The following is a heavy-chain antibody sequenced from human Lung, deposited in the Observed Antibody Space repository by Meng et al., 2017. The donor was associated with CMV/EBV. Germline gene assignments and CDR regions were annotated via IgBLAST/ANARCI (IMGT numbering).Heavy chain of an antibody. V-gene: IGHV4-4*03. J-gene: IGHJ4*02. CDR2: IDDSGST. CDR3: ARGKQDTSELLDY. D-gene: IGHD1-26*01. CDR1: AGATSSNIR. Sequence: HRPEPRPGWLMTPATRSLPACVSAGATSSNIRWTWHRQPPGKGLEWIGDIDDSGSTNYNPSLNSRITISLDKSKNHFSLKVNSVTAADTAVYYCARGKQDTSELLDYWGQGALVTVSS.